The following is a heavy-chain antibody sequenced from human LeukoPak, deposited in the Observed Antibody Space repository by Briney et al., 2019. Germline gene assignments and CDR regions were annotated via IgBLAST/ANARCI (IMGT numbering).Heavy chain of an antibody. D-gene: IGHD1-7*01. Sequence: GASVKVSFKASGYTFTSYGISWVRQAPGQGLEWMGWISAYNGNTNYAQKLQGRVTMTTDTFTSTAYMELRSLRSDDTAVYYCARGPSPYNWNSPFDYWGQGTLVTVSS. CDR2: ISAYNGNT. V-gene: IGHV1-18*01. J-gene: IGHJ4*02. CDR1: GYTFTSYG. CDR3: ARGPSPYNWNSPFDY.